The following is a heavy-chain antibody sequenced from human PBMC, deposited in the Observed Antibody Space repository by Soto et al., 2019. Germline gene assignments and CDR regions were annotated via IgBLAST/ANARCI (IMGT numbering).Heavy chain of an antibody. J-gene: IGHJ4*02. Sequence: SETLSLTCTVSGVSISSYYWSWIRQPPGKGLEWIGYIYYSGSTNYNPSLKSRVTISVDTSKNQFSLKLSSVTAADTAVYYCARRYGSSFDYWGQGTLVTVSS. CDR3: ARRYGSSFDY. V-gene: IGHV4-59*08. D-gene: IGHD6-13*01. CDR2: IYYSGST. CDR1: GVSISSYY.